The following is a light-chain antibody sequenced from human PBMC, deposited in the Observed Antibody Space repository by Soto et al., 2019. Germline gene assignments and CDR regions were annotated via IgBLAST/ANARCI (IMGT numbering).Light chain of an antibody. J-gene: IGKJ3*01. CDR3: QQSYTTPIT. V-gene: IGKV1-5*03. CDR2: KAS. CDR1: QTISSW. Sequence: IQMTQSPSTLSGSVGDRVTITCRASQTISSWLAWYQQKPGKAPKLLIYKASTLKSGVPSRFSGSGSGTEFTLTISSLQPDDFATYYCQQSYTTPITFGPGTKVDIK.